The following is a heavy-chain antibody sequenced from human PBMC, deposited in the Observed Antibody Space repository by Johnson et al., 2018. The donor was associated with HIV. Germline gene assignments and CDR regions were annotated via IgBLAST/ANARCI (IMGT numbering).Heavy chain of an antibody. Sequence: VQLVESGGGLVKPGGSLRLSCAASGFTFSDYYMSWIRQAPGKGLEWVSYISNSGNSIYYADSVKGRFTISRDNARLSLYLQMNSLRAEDTALYYCAKTITMIVVYDAFDIWGQGTMVTVS. D-gene: IGHD3-22*01. CDR1: GFTFSDYY. CDR3: AKTITMIVVYDAFDI. J-gene: IGHJ3*02. CDR2: ISNSGNSI. V-gene: IGHV3-11*01.